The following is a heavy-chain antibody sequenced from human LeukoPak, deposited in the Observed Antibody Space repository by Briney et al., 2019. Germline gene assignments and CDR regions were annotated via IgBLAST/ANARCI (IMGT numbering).Heavy chain of an antibody. CDR2: ISGSGGST. Sequence: GGSLRLSCAASGFTFSSYAMSWVRQAPGKVLEWVSAISGSGGSTYYADSVKGRFTISRDNSKNTLYLQMNSLRAEDTAVYYCAKDRYYDSSGPQGPFDYWGQGTLVTVSS. CDR3: AKDRYYDSSGPQGPFDY. CDR1: GFTFSSYA. V-gene: IGHV3-23*01. J-gene: IGHJ4*02. D-gene: IGHD3-22*01.